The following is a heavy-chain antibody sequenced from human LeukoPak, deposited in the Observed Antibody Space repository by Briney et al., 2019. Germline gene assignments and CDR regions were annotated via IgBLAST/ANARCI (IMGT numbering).Heavy chain of an antibody. Sequence: GGSLRLSCAASGFTFSSYAMSWVRQAPVKGLEWVSAISGSGGSTYYADSVKGRFTISRDNSKNTLYLQMNSLRAEDTAVYYCAKDRRKDTAMFYWGQGTLVTVSS. CDR3: AKDRRKDTAMFY. J-gene: IGHJ4*02. CDR1: GFTFSSYA. CDR2: ISGSGGST. V-gene: IGHV3-23*01. D-gene: IGHD5-18*01.